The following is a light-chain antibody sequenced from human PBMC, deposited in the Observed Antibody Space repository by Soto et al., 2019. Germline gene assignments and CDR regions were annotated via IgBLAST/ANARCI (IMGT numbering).Light chain of an antibody. V-gene: IGKV4-1*01. J-gene: IGKJ1*01. CDR1: QSVLFRSNNKNY. Sequence: DVVMTQSPASLAVSLGERATINCRSSQSVLFRSNNKNYLAWYQQKAGQPPKLLISWASSRESGVPDRFSGRGSWKDFPLNHSSLQAEDLAVNFWQPYYDTLRTFGQGTKVEIK. CDR2: WAS. CDR3: QPYYDTLRT.